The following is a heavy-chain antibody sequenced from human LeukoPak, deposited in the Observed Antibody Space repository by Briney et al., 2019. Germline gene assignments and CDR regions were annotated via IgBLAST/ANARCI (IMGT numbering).Heavy chain of an antibody. D-gene: IGHD2-15*01. CDR2: ISGSGGST. CDR1: GFTFSSYA. J-gene: IGHJ3*02. V-gene: IGHV3-23*01. CDR3: ARVVVAAFDAFDI. Sequence: GGSLRLSCAASGFTFSSYAMSWVRQAPGKGLEWVSAISGSGGSTYYADSVKGRFTISRDNSKNTLYLQMNSLRAEDTAVYYCARVVVAAFDAFDIWGQGTMVTVSS.